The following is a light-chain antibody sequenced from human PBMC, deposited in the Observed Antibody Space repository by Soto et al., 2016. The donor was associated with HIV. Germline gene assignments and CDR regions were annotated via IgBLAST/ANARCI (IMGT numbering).Light chain of an antibody. Sequence: DIQMTQSPSSLSASVGDRVTITCRASQSINSYLHWYHHRPGKAPKVLIYAASSLQSGVPSRFSGSGSGTVFTLTINSLQPEDFATYYCQQSYSTPYTFGQGTKLEI. V-gene: IGKV1-39*01. CDR2: AAS. CDR3: QQSYSTPYT. CDR1: QSINSY. J-gene: IGKJ2*01.